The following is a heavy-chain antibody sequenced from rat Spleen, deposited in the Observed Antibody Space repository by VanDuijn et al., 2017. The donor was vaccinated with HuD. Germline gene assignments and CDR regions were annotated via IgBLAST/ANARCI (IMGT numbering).Heavy chain of an antibody. CDR1: GFSVTSYH. Sequence: QVQLKESGPGLVQPSQTLSLACTVSGFSVTSYHVHWVRQPSGKGLEWMGVIWTDGSTEYNSALKSRLSISRDTSKNQVFLKMNSLQTDDTAIYYCTRGRAIHAMGMGYVMDAWGQGASVTVSS. CDR3: TRGRAIHAMGMGYVMDA. CDR2: IWTDGST. D-gene: IGHD1-7*01. V-gene: IGHV2-43*01. J-gene: IGHJ4*01.